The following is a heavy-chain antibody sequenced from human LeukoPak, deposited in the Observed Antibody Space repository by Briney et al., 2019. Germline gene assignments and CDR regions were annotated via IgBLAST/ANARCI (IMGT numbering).Heavy chain of an antibody. Sequence: WASVKVSCKASGYTFTGYYMHWVRQAPGQGLEWMGRINPNSGGTNYAQKFQGRVTMTRDTSISTAYMELSRLRSDDTAVYYCARSSRLWFNDGRADKNWGQGTLVTVSS. D-gene: IGHD1-26*01. V-gene: IGHV1-2*06. CDR3: ARSSRLWFNDGRADKN. CDR2: INPNSGGT. CDR1: GYTFTGYY. J-gene: IGHJ4*02.